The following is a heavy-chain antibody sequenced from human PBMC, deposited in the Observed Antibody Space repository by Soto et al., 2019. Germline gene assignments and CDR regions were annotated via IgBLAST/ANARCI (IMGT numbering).Heavy chain of an antibody. CDR2: ISYDGNNK. CDR1: GFTFSNYA. V-gene: IGHV3-30-3*01. Sequence: QVQLVESGGGVVQPGRSLRLSCAASGFTFSNYAMYWVRQAPGKGLEWVAVISYDGNNKYYADSVKGRFTISRDNSKNTLYLEVTSLRAEDTAVYYCARAGCDGGTCYTLVGLRYGMDVWGQGTTVTVSS. J-gene: IGHJ6*02. D-gene: IGHD2-15*01. CDR3: ARAGCDGGTCYTLVGLRYGMDV.